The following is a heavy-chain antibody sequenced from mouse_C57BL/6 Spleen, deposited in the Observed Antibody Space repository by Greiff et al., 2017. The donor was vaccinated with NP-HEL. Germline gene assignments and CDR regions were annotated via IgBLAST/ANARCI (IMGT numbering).Heavy chain of an antibody. CDR3: ARQGVTGTYDY. V-gene: IGHV1-82*01. CDR2: IYPGDGDT. Sequence: QVQLQQSGPELVKPGASVKISCKASGYAFSSSWMNWVKQRPGKGLEWIGRIYPGDGDTNYKGKFKGKATLTADKSSSTAYMQLSSLTSEDSAVYFCARQGVTGTYDYWGQGTTLTVSS. J-gene: IGHJ2*01. CDR1: GYAFSSSW. D-gene: IGHD4-1*01.